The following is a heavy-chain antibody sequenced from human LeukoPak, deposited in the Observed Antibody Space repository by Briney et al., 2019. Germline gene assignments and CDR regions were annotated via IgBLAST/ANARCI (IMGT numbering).Heavy chain of an antibody. CDR3: ARAPPHCSSTSCPVYGAFDI. J-gene: IGHJ3*02. V-gene: IGHV1-46*01. Sequence: ASVKVSCKASGYTFTSYYMHWVRQAPGQGLEWMGIINPSGGSTNYAQKFQGRVTITTDESTSTAYMELSSLRSEDTAVYYCARAPPHCSSTSCPVYGAFDIWGQGTMVTVSS. CDR1: GYTFTSYY. D-gene: IGHD2-2*01. CDR2: INPSGGST.